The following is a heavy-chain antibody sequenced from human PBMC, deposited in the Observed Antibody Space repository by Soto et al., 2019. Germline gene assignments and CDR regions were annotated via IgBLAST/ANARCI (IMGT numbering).Heavy chain of an antibody. Sequence: GGSLRLSCAVSGFSFSSYWMSWVRQAPGRGLEWVANITHDGSEKFYVDSVKGRFTISRDNAKNSLYLQMNSLRAEDTAVYYCARDPSGQWLTFDYWGQGTLVTVS. J-gene: IGHJ4*02. V-gene: IGHV3-7*01. CDR2: ITHDGSEK. CDR1: GFSFSSYW. D-gene: IGHD6-19*01. CDR3: ARDPSGQWLTFDY.